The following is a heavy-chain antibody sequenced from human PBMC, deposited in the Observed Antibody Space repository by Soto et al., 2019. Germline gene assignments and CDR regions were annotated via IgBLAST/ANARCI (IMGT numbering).Heavy chain of an antibody. D-gene: IGHD3-10*01. V-gene: IGHV4-34*01. Sequence: LEILSLTCAVYGGSFSGYYRSWIRQPPGKGLEWIGEINHSGSTNYNPSLKSRVTISVDTSKNQFSLKLSSVTAADTAVYYCARGYYGSGVTDYWGQGTLVTVSS. J-gene: IGHJ4*02. CDR3: ARGYYGSGVTDY. CDR1: GGSFSGYY. CDR2: INHSGST.